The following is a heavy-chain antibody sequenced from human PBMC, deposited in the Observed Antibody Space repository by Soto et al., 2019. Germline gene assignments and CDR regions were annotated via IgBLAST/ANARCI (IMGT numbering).Heavy chain of an antibody. J-gene: IGHJ6*02. CDR3: ASEYCSVGSCYYYGMDV. V-gene: IGHV3-33*01. D-gene: IGHD2-15*01. CDR2: IWYDGSNK. CDR1: GFTFSSYG. Sequence: QVQLVESGGGVVQPGRSLRLSCAASGFTFSSYGMHWVRQAPGKGLEWVAVIWYDGSNKYYADSVKGRFTISRDNSKNTLDLQMDSLRAEDTAVYYCASEYCSVGSCYYYGMDVWGQGTTVTVSS.